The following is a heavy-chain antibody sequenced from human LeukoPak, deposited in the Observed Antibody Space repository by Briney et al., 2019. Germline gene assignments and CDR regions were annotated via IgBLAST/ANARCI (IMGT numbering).Heavy chain of an antibody. CDR2: IYHSGST. CDR1: GGSISTYY. CDR3: ARGGAARLHFQN. V-gene: IGHV4-59*01. D-gene: IGHD6-6*01. Sequence: SETLSLTCTVSGGSISTYYWNWIRQPPGKGLEWIGYIYHSGSTNYNPSLQSRVTISVNTSKNQFSLNLNSVTAADTAVYYCARGGAARLHFQNWGQGTLVTVSS. J-gene: IGHJ1*01.